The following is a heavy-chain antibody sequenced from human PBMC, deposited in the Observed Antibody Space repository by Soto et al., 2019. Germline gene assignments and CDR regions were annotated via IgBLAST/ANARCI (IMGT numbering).Heavy chain of an antibody. V-gene: IGHV3-23*01. CDR3: TWSLVARDAFDE. J-gene: IGHJ6*02. D-gene: IGHD5-12*01. CDR2: ISGSGERT. CDR1: VFTFSTSV. Sequence: QSGGSLRLSCTASVFTFSTSVMSWVRQAPGKGLQWVSSISGSGERTHYADSVKGRFTVSRDNTKNTLYLDMSNVTADDTALYYCTWSLVARDAFDEWGQGTTVTVSS.